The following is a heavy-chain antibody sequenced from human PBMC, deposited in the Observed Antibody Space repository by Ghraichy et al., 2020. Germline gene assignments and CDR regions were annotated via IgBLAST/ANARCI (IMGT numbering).Heavy chain of an antibody. Sequence: SQTLSLTCAISGDSVYSTSATWSWIRQSPSRGLEWLGRTYFRSKWDNDYAMSMKGRITINPDTSKNQFALQLNSVTPEDTAVYYCARSRSSTVDYWGQGTQVTVSS. CDR3: ARSRSSTVDY. D-gene: IGHD2-2*01. J-gene: IGHJ4*02. CDR2: TYFRSKWDN. CDR1: GDSVYSTSAT. V-gene: IGHV6-1*01.